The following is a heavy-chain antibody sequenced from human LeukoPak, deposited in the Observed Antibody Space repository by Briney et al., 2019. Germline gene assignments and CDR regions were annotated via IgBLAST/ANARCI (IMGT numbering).Heavy chain of an antibody. CDR1: VDSGLTRW. CDR2: IKEDGNEK. Sequence: PGGSLRLSCVASVDSGLTRWMSWVRQAPGKGLEWVATIKEDGNEKHYADSVKGRFTISRDNRKSSLYLQMSSLRVEDTAVYYCASAAGWEFAYWGQGTLVTVSS. D-gene: IGHD1-26*01. J-gene: IGHJ4*02. V-gene: IGHV3-7*01. CDR3: ASAAGWEFAY.